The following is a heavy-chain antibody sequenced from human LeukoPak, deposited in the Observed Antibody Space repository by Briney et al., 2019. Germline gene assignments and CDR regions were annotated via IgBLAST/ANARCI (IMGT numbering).Heavy chain of an antibody. D-gene: IGHD6-13*01. V-gene: IGHV2-5*02. CDR1: GFSLSTTGVG. Sequence: ESGPTRVKPTQTLTLTCTFAGFSLSTTGVGVGWIRQPPGKALEWLALIYWDDDKRYSPSLKSRLTITKDTSKNQVVLTMTNMDPVDTATYYCAHSTAASTSYWFDPWGQGTLVTVSS. J-gene: IGHJ5*02. CDR3: AHSTAASTSYWFDP. CDR2: IYWDDDK.